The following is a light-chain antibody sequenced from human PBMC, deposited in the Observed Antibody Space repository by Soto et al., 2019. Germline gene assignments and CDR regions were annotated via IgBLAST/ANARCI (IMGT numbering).Light chain of an antibody. J-gene: IGKJ1*01. CDR3: QQRSNCPPT. V-gene: IGKV1-39*01. Sequence: IQRTQSPSSLSASIRDRVTITCRAGQTIGSHLNWYQQKPGKAPKLLIFAASNLQSGVPSRFSGSGSGTDFTLTISSLQPEDFAVYYCQQRSNCPPTFGQGTKVDIK. CDR2: AAS. CDR1: QTIGSH.